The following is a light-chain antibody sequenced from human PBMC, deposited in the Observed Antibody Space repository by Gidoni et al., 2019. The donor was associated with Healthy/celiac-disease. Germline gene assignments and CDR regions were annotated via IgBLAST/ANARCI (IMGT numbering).Light chain of an antibody. Sequence: DIQMTQSPSSLSASVGDRVTITCRASQSISSYLHWYQQKPGKAPKLLIYAASSLQSGVPSRFSGSGSGTDFTLTISRLQPEDFATYYCQQSYSTLWTFGQGTKVEIK. CDR3: QQSYSTLWT. CDR1: QSISSY. CDR2: AAS. J-gene: IGKJ1*01. V-gene: IGKV1-39*01.